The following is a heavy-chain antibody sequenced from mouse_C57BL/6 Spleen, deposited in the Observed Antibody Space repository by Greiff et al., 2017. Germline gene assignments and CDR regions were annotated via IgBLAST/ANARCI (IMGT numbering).Heavy chain of an antibody. CDR1: GFTFSDYG. CDR3: ARNSNYLSWFAY. Sequence: DVKLVESGGGLVKPGGSLKLSCAASGFTFSDYGMHWVRQAPEKGLEWVAYISSGSSTIYYADTVKGRFTISRDNAKNTLFLQMTSLRSEDTAMYYCARNSNYLSWFAYWGQGTLVTVSA. CDR2: ISSGSSTI. D-gene: IGHD2-5*01. V-gene: IGHV5-17*01. J-gene: IGHJ3*01.